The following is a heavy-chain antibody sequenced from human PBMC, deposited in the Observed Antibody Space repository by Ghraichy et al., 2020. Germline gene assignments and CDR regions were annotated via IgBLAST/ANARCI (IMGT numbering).Heavy chain of an antibody. V-gene: IGHV4-59*01. D-gene: IGHD3-3*01. CDR1: GASINDYY. Sequence: SETLSLTCSVSGASINDYYWSWLRQAPGKGLEWIGYGYYSGSTNYNPSLKSRVTISVDTTKNQFSLKLSSVTAADTAVYYCARERFYFGLDVWGQGTAVTVSS. CDR3: ARERFYFGLDV. J-gene: IGHJ6*02. CDR2: GYYSGST.